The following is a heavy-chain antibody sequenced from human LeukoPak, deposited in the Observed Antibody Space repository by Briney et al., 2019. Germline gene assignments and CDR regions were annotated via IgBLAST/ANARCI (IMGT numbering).Heavy chain of an antibody. V-gene: IGHV3-7*01. CDR2: IRQDGGEG. CDR3: ARDPWQWLVLYPGYMDV. D-gene: IGHD6-19*01. J-gene: IGHJ6*03. Sequence: PGGSLRLSCAASGFMFSSYWMTWVRQAPGKGLEWVANIRQDGGEGYYVDSVKGRFTVSRDNAKNFVYLQLNSLRVEDTAVYHCARDPWQWLVLYPGYMDVWGKGTTVTVSS. CDR1: GFMFSSYW.